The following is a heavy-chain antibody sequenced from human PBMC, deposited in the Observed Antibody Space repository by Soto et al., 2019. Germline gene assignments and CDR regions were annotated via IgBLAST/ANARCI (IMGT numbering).Heavy chain of an antibody. CDR1: GYSFTSYW. J-gene: IGHJ6*03. V-gene: IGHV5-51*03. Sequence: EVQLVQSGAEVKKPGESLKISCKGSGYSFTSYWIGWVRQMPGKGLEWMGIIYPGDSDTRYSPSFQGQVTISADKSISTAYLQWSSLKASDTAMYYCARRHIVVVPAAPDYYYYYMDVWGKGTTVTVSS. D-gene: IGHD2-2*01. CDR3: ARRHIVVVPAAPDYYYYYMDV. CDR2: IYPGDSDT.